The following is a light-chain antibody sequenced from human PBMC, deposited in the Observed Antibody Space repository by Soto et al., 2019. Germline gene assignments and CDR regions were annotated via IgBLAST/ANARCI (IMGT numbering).Light chain of an antibody. CDR1: QSVSSS. Sequence: EIVLTQSPGTLSLSPGERATLSCRASQSVSSSLAWYQQKPGQAPRLLVYGASSRATGIPDRFSGSGSGPDFTLTISRLEPEDFAVYYCQQRSNWPTFGGGTKVDIK. CDR3: QQRSNWPT. J-gene: IGKJ4*01. V-gene: IGKV3D-20*02. CDR2: GAS.